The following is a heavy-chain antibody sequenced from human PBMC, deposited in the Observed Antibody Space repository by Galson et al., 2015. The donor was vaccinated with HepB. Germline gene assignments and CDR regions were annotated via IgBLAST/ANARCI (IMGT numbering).Heavy chain of an antibody. Sequence: ETLSLTCAVYGGSFSGYYWSWIRQPPGKGLEWIGEINHSGSTNYNPSLKSRVTISVDTSKNQFSLKLSSVTAADTAVYYCARGRGRYSPYPGERYFQHWGQGTLVTVSS. CDR1: GGSFSGYY. CDR2: INHSGST. V-gene: IGHV4-34*01. D-gene: IGHD6-13*01. CDR3: ARGRGRYSPYPGERYFQH. J-gene: IGHJ1*01.